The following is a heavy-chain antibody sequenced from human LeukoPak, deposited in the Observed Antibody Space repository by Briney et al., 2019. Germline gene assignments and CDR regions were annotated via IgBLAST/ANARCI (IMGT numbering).Heavy chain of an antibody. CDR3: AREGPYYYDSSGYDY. CDR2: IIPIFGTA. J-gene: IGHJ4*02. CDR1: GGTFGSYA. D-gene: IGHD3-22*01. Sequence: SVKVSCKASGGTFGSYAISWVRQAPGQGLEWMGGIIPIFGTANYAQKFQGRVTITADESTSTAYMELSSLRSEDTAVYYCAREGPYYYDSSGYDYWGQGTLVTVSS. V-gene: IGHV1-69*13.